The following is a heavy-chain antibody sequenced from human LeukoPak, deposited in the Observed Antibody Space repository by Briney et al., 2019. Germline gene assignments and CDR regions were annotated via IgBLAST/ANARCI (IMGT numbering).Heavy chain of an antibody. V-gene: IGHV1-69*04. Sequence: ASVKVSCKASGGTFSSYAISWVRQAPGQGLEWMGRIIPILGIASYAQKFQGRVTMTRDTSTSTVYMELSSLRSEDTAVYYCARVLEGTFDYWGQGTLVTVSS. CDR3: ARVLEGTFDY. CDR2: IIPILGIA. J-gene: IGHJ4*02. CDR1: GGTFSSYA. D-gene: IGHD1-1*01.